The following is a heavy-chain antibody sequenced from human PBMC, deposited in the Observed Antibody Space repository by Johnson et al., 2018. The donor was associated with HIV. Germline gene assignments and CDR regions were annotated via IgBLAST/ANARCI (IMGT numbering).Heavy chain of an antibody. D-gene: IGHD5-12*01. Sequence: VQLVESGGGLVQPGRSLRLSCTASGFTFDDYAMHWVRQAPGKGPEWVSGISWNSGSIDYADSVKGRFTISRDNAKNSLFLHMNSLRPEDTALYYCTKDMSGYDDAFDIWGQGTMVTVSS. CDR3: TKDMSGYDDAFDI. J-gene: IGHJ3*02. CDR2: ISWNSGSI. CDR1: GFTFDDYA. V-gene: IGHV3-9*01.